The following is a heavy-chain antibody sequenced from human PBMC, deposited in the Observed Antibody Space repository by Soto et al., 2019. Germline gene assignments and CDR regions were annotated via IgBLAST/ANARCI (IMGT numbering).Heavy chain of an antibody. V-gene: IGHV3-15*01. Sequence: EVQLVESGGGLVKPGGSLRLSCAASGFTFSNAWMSWVRQAPGKGLEWVGRIKSKTDGGTTDYAAPVKGRFTISRDDSKNTLYLQMNSLKTEDTAVYYCTTATYGDLSYYYGMDVWGQGTTVTVSS. CDR1: GFTFSNAW. D-gene: IGHD4-17*01. CDR3: TTATYGDLSYYYGMDV. J-gene: IGHJ6*02. CDR2: IKSKTDGGTT.